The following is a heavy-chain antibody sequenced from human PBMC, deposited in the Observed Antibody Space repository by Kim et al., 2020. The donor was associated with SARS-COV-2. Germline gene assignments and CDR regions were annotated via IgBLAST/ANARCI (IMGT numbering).Heavy chain of an antibody. CDR1: GDSITSGSSY. CDR3: ARQGPSFYGSGTFYY. D-gene: IGHD3-10*01. CDR2: VYYSGTT. J-gene: IGHJ4*01. Sequence: SETLSLTCAITGDSITSGSSYWGWLRQPPGKGLEWNGNVYYSGTTYYNPSLKSRATISVDASRNQFSLNLKAVRDTDTAVYYCARQGPSFYGSGTFYYWG. V-gene: IGHV4-39*01.